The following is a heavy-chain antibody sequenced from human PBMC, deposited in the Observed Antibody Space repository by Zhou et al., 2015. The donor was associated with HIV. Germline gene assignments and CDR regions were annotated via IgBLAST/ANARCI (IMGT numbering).Heavy chain of an antibody. CDR3: AREDIVVVPAAIMDDYYYYGMDV. J-gene: IGHJ6*02. Sequence: QVQLVQSGAEVKKPGSSVKVSCKASGGTFSSYTISWVRQAPGQGLEWMGRIIPILGIANYAQKFQGRVTITADKSTSTAYMELSSLRSEDTAVYYCAREDIVVVPAAIMDDYYYYGMDVWGQGTTVTVSS. CDR1: GGTFSSYT. V-gene: IGHV1-69*08. CDR2: IIPILGIA. D-gene: IGHD2-2*02.